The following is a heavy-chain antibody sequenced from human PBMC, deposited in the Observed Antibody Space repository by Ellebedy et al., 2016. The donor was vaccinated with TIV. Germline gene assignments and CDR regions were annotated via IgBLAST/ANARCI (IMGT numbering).Heavy chain of an antibody. CDR2: INPSGGST. D-gene: IGHD1-26*01. CDR1: GYTFTSYY. CDR3: ARRSGLYYYYGMDV. Sequence: ASVKVSXKASGYTFTSYYMHWVRQAPGQGLEWMGIINPSGGSTNYAQKFQGRVTMTRDTSTSTVYMELSSLISEDTAVYYCARRSGLYYYYGMDVWGQGTTVTVSS. J-gene: IGHJ6*02. V-gene: IGHV1-46*01.